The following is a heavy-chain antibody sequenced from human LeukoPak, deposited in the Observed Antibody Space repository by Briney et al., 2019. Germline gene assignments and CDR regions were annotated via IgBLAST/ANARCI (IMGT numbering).Heavy chain of an antibody. Sequence: SQTLSLTCAISGDSVSSTSAAWSWIRQSASRGLEWLGRTYYRSKWYSDYADSVKSRITINPDTSQNQFSLQLNSVTPEDTAVYYCARVTMRLFDYWGQGTLVTVSS. CDR2: TYYRSKWYS. J-gene: IGHJ4*02. CDR3: ARVTMRLFDY. CDR1: GDSVSSTSAA. V-gene: IGHV6-1*01.